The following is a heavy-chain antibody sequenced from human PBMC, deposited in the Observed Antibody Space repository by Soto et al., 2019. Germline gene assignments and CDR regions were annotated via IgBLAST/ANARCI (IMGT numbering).Heavy chain of an antibody. CDR1: GFTFGNYA. V-gene: IGHV3-23*01. Sequence: GGSLRLSCRASGFTFGNYAMAWVRQAPGKGLEWVSGISASGGRTYYADSAKGRFTISRDNSNNTLYLQMSSLRAEDTAVYYCAQDLGVLSARFESWGQGALVTVSS. J-gene: IGHJ4*02. CDR3: AQDLGVLSARFES. CDR2: ISASGGRT. D-gene: IGHD2-15*01.